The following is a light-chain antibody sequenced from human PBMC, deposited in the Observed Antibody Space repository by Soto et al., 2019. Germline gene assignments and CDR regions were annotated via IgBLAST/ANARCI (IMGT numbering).Light chain of an antibody. CDR3: PQRSIWPS. J-gene: IGKJ5*01. Sequence: EVVLTQSPATLSLSPGERATLSCRASQSVGSYLAWYQHKPGQAPRLLIYDASKRATGIPARCSGSGSGADFTLTISSLEPDDFAVYYCPQRSIWPSFGQGTRLEIK. V-gene: IGKV3-11*01. CDR1: QSVGSY. CDR2: DAS.